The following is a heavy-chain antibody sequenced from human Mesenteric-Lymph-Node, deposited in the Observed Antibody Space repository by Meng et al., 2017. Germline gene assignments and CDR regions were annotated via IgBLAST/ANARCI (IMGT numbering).Heavy chain of an antibody. CDR2: IHSDGSKT. D-gene: IGHD3-10*01. Sequence: QVQRLESGGGVAQPGTSLSLSCAASGFTFNSYGMHWVRQAPGKGLEWVGLIHSDGSKTHHADSSRFTISRDNSKNTLYLQVNSLRVEDTAMYYCARDDDLSGNNLDYWGQGTLVTVSS. V-gene: IGHV3-33*01. CDR1: GFTFNSYG. J-gene: IGHJ4*02. CDR3: ARDDDLSGNNLDY.